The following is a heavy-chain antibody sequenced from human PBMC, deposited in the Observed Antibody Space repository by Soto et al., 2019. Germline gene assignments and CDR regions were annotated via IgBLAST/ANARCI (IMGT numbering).Heavy chain of an antibody. D-gene: IGHD6-13*01. Sequence: SETLSVTCTVSGGSISSGGYYWSWIRQHPGKGLEWIGYIYYSGSTYYNPSLKSRVTISVDTSKNQFSLKLSSVTAADTAVYYCARIAAAFRFYPWGQGTLVTVSS. V-gene: IGHV4-31*03. CDR2: IYYSGST. CDR3: ARIAAAFRFYP. J-gene: IGHJ5*02. CDR1: GGSISSGGYY.